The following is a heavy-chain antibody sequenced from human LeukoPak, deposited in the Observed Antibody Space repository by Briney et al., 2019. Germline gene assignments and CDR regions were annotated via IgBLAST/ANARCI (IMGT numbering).Heavy chain of an antibody. CDR1: GFTFSSYA. J-gene: IGHJ6*02. D-gene: IGHD1-14*01. CDR2: ISYDGSNK. CDR3: ARGRSPETLYYYYGMDV. V-gene: IGHV3-30-3*01. Sequence: GGSLRLSCAASGFTFSSYAMSWVRQAPGKGLEWVAVISYDGSNKYYADSVKGRFTISRDNSKNTLYLQMNSLRAEDTAVYYCARGRSPETLYYYYGMDVWGQGTTVTVSS.